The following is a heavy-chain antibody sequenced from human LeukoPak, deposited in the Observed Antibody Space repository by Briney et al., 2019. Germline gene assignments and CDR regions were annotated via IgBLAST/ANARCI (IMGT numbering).Heavy chain of an antibody. Sequence: ASVKVSCKVSGYTLTELSMHWVRQAPGKGLEWMGGFDPEDGETIYAQKFQGRVTMTEDTSTDTAYMELSSLRSEDTAVYYCATATGTTRLYYYYYGMDVWGQGTTVTVSS. CDR3: ATATGTTRLYYYYYGMDV. J-gene: IGHJ6*02. CDR1: GYTLTELS. CDR2: FDPEDGET. V-gene: IGHV1-24*01. D-gene: IGHD1-1*01.